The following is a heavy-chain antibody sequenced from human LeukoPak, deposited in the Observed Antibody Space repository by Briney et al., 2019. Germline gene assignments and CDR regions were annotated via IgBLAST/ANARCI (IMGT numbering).Heavy chain of an antibody. Sequence: GGSLRLSCAASGFTFSIYAMTWVRQAPGKGLEWVSIIYTNDYTFYAASLRGRFTISRDISKNTLHLQMHSLRAEDTAVYFCARGLHSGPDYWGQGTLVTVSS. CDR1: GFTFSIYA. CDR2: IIYTNDYT. V-gene: IGHV3-23*01. D-gene: IGHD3/OR15-3a*01. J-gene: IGHJ4*02. CDR3: ARGLHSGPDY.